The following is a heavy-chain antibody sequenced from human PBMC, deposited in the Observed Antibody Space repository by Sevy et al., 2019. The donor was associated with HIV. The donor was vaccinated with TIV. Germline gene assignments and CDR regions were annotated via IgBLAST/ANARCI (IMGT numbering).Heavy chain of an antibody. Sequence: ASVKVSCKASGYTFTSYDINWVRQATGQGLEWMGWMNPNSGNTGYAQKFQGRVTMTRNTSKSTAYMELSSLRSEDTAVYYCARGPRDILRFLEWSYYYGMDVWGQGTTVTVSS. D-gene: IGHD3-3*01. CDR1: GYTFTSYD. V-gene: IGHV1-8*01. CDR3: ARGPRDILRFLEWSYYYGMDV. CDR2: MNPNSGNT. J-gene: IGHJ6*02.